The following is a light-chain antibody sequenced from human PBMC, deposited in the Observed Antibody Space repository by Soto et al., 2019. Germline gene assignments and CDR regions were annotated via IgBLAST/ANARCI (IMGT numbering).Light chain of an antibody. V-gene: IGKV1-39*01. J-gene: IGKJ2*01. CDR3: QQRSSTHNT. CDR1: QSISSD. CDR2: AAS. Sequence: DIQMTQSPSSLSASVGDRGTITCRARQSISSDLNWYQQKPGKAPKLLIYAASSLQSGVPSRFSGSGPGTEFSLTISSLQHEYFATYYCQQRSSTHNTFGQGTKLEIK.